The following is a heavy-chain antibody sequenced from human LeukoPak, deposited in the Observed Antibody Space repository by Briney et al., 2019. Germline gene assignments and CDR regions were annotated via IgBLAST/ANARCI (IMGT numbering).Heavy chain of an antibody. CDR1: GGSISSYY. V-gene: IGHV4-59*01. CDR2: IYYSGST. J-gene: IGHJ5*02. Sequence: PSETLSLTCTVSGGSISSYYWSWIRQPPGKGLEWIGYIYYSGSTNYNPSLKSRDTISVDTSKNQFSLKLSSVTAADTAVYYCARGPDFDWLGWFDPWGQGTLVTVSS. CDR3: ARGPDFDWLGWFDP. D-gene: IGHD3-9*01.